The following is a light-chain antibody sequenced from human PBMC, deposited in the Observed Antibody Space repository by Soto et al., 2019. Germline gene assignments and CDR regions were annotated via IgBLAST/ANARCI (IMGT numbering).Light chain of an antibody. CDR2: RAS. J-gene: IGKJ3*01. V-gene: IGKV1-5*03. CDR3: QHYNTYSGT. CDR1: QSINTW. Sequence: DIKMTQSPSTRSASVGDRVSITCLASQSINTWLAWYQQKPGKAPKLLIYRASTLESGVPSRFSGSGSGTEFTLTLSSLQPDDFSTYYCQHYNTYSGTFGPGTKVDI.